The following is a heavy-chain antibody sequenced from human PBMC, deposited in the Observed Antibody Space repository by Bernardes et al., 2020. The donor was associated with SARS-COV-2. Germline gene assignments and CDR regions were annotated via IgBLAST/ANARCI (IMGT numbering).Heavy chain of an antibody. CDR2: ISGNGGTT. CDR3: AEHILAGYYTGY. CDR1: ASTFSSYA. V-gene: IGHV3-23*01. J-gene: IGHJ4*02. D-gene: IGHD3-9*01. Sequence: GRSLTPSRAASASTFSSYAMSWVRQAPGKGLEWVSAISGNGGTTYYADSVKGRFSISRDNSKNTLYLQMNSLRAEDTAVYYCAEHILAGYYTGYWGQGTPVTVSS.